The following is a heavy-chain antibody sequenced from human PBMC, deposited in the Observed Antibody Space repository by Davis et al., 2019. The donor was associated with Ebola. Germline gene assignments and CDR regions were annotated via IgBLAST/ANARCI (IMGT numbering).Heavy chain of an antibody. CDR3: TVGGIGGMGDY. V-gene: IGHV1-24*01. Sequence: ASVKVSCKVSDYTLREISMHWVRQAPGIGLEWMGNFNPEEDESIFAQKFEGRITMTEDTSTNTAYMELSSLRSDDTAVYYCTVGGIGGMGDYWGQGTLVTVSS. CDR1: DYTLREIS. CDR2: FNPEEDES. D-gene: IGHD3-10*01. J-gene: IGHJ4*02.